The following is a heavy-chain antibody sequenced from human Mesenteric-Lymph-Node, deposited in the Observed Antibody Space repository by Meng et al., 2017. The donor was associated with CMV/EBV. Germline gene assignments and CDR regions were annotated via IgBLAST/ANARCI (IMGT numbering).Heavy chain of an antibody. V-gene: IGHV3-21*01. Sequence: ESLKISCAASGFTFRMFTMHWVRQAPGKGLEWVSSISIRSDYLHYADSVRGRFTISRDSAKNSLSLQMNSLRAEDTAVYYCAREGLCAGPSCRAFDIWGHGTLVTV. J-gene: IGHJ3*02. CDR2: ISIRSDYL. D-gene: IGHD2-2*01. CDR1: GFTFRMFT. CDR3: AREGLCAGPSCRAFDI.